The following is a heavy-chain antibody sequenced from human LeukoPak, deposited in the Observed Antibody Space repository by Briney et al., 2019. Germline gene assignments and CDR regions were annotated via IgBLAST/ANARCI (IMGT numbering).Heavy chain of an antibody. D-gene: IGHD3-22*01. CDR3: AREDYYGGAFDI. Sequence: EASVTVSCKASGYTFTSYGISWMRQAPGQGLEWMGWISAYNGNTNYAQKLQGRVTMTTDTSTSTAYMELRSLRSDDTAVYYCAREDYYGGAFDIWGQGTMVTVSS. V-gene: IGHV1-18*01. CDR1: GYTFTSYG. CDR2: ISAYNGNT. J-gene: IGHJ3*02.